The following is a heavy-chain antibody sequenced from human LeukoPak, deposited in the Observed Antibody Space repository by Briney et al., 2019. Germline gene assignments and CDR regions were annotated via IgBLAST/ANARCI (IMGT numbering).Heavy chain of an antibody. CDR2: ISISGSTK. CDR3: ARTTVTNSIYYYYYMDV. Sequence: GGSLRLSCAASGFTFSNYEMNWVRQAPGKGLEWVSYISISGSTKYYADSVKGRFSIPRDNATNSLFLQMNSLRAEDTAVYYCARTTVTNSIYYYYYMDVWGKGTTVTISS. J-gene: IGHJ6*03. CDR1: GFTFSNYE. D-gene: IGHD4-17*01. V-gene: IGHV3-48*03.